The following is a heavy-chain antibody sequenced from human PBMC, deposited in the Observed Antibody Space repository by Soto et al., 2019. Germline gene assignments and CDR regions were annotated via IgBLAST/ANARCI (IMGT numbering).Heavy chain of an antibody. J-gene: IGHJ4*02. CDR3: ARDWPDDSSGYYGAFDY. D-gene: IGHD3-22*01. V-gene: IGHV1-58*01. CDR2: IVVGSGNT. CDR1: GFTFTSSA. Sequence: SVKVSCKASGFTFTSSAVQWVRQARGQRLEWIGWIVVGSGNTNYAQKFQERVTITRDTSTSTVYMELSSLRSEDTAVYYCARDWPDDSSGYYGAFDYWGQGTLVTVSS.